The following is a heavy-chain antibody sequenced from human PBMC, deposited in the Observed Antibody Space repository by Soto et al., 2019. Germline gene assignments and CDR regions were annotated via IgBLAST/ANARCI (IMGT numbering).Heavy chain of an antibody. J-gene: IGHJ6*03. D-gene: IGHD7-27*01. CDR1: GFTFSSYA. V-gene: IGHV3-48*01. CDR2: ISSSSSVI. Sequence: GGSLRLSCAASGFTFSSYAMSWVRQAPGKGLGWVSYISSSSSVIDYADSVKGRFTVSRDNARNSLYLQMNSLRAEDTAVYYCARDLSWGSNWYYYMDVWGKGTTVTSP. CDR3: ARDLSWGSNWYYYMDV.